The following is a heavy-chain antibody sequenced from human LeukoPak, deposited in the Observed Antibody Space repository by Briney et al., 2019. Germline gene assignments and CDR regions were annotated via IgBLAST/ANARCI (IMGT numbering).Heavy chain of an antibody. CDR3: AKDRAPTTGSSDY. V-gene: IGHV3-7*03. J-gene: IGHJ4*02. CDR2: INGDGGEI. CDR1: GFTFSSSW. D-gene: IGHD3-10*01. Sequence: GGSLRLSCAASGFTFSSSWMTWVRQAPGKGLQWVASINGDGGEIHYVDSVKGRFTISRDNAKNSLYLQMNSLTAEDTAVYYCAKDRAPTTGSSDYWGQGTLVTVSS.